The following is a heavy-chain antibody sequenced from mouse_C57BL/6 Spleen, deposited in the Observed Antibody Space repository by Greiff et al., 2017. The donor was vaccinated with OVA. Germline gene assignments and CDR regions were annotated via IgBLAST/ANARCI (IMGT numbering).Heavy chain of an antibody. CDR1: GYSITSGYY. CDR2: ISYDGSN. J-gene: IGHJ1*03. V-gene: IGHV3-6*01. CDR3: ARPYSNYDWYFDV. Sequence: EVQLQQSGPGLVKPSQSLSLTCSVTGYSITSGYYWNWLRQFPGNKLEWMGYISYDGSNNYNPSLKNRISITSDTTKNQFFLMLNTVTTEDTATYYCARPYSNYDWYFDVWGTGTTVTVSS. D-gene: IGHD2-5*01.